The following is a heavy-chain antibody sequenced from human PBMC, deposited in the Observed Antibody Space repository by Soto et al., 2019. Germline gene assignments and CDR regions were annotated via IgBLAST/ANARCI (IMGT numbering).Heavy chain of an antibody. CDR1: GGSISSGGYS. D-gene: IGHD5-12*01. CDR2: IYSSGGS. Sequence: QLRLQESGSGLMKPSQTLSLTCAVAGGSISSGGYSWSWIRQSQGNGLEWIGNIYSSGGSYYPPSPRSRVTMSLDTATNQFSLTLPSVTAAATAVYYCARGDIVTVTTIGGWFDPWGRGALVIVSS. J-gene: IGHJ5*02. CDR3: ARGDIVTVTTIGGWFDP. V-gene: IGHV4-30-2*06.